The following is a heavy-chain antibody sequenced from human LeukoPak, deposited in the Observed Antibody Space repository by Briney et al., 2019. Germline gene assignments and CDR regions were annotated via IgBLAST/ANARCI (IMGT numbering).Heavy chain of an antibody. D-gene: IGHD3-22*01. CDR2: IYYSGST. J-gene: IGHJ3*02. V-gene: IGHV4-39*01. CDR1: GGSISSSSYY. CDR3: ASDSSGFRPLDAFDI. Sequence: SETLSLTCTVSGGSISSSSYYWGWIRQPPGKGLEWIGSIYYSGSTYYNPSLKSRVTISVDTSKNQFSLKLSSVTAADTAVYYCASDSSGFRPLDAFDIWGQGTMVTVSS.